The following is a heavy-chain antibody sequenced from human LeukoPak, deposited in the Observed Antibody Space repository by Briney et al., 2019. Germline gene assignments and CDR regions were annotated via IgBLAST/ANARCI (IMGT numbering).Heavy chain of an antibody. CDR1: AGTFNTYA. D-gene: IGHD3-10*01. J-gene: IGHJ3*01. CDR2: ITPLSATP. Sequence: ASVKVSCKASAGTFNTYAISWVRQAPGQGLEWMGRITPLSATPSQSQWIQGRVTITADISTNTVFLDLSSLRSEDTALYFCAGDPPGTPVGFDVWGQGTMVTVSS. CDR3: AGDPPGTPVGFDV. V-gene: IGHV1-69*06.